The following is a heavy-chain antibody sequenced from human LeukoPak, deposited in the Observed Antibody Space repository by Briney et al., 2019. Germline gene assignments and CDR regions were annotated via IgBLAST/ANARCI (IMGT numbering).Heavy chain of an antibody. J-gene: IGHJ6*02. D-gene: IGHD3-10*01. CDR2: ISGSGGST. CDR3: ARAPGWFGEFNYGMDV. V-gene: IGHV3-23*01. CDR1: GFTFSSYA. Sequence: PGGSLRLSCAASGFTFSSYAMSWVRQAPGKGLEWVSAISGSGGSTYYADSVKGRFTISRDNSKNTLYLQMNSLRAEDTAVYYCARAPGWFGEFNYGMDVWGQGTTVTVSS.